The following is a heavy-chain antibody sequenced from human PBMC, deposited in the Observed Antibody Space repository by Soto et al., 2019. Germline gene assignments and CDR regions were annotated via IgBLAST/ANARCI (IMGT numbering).Heavy chain of an antibody. V-gene: IGHV4-34*01. CDR3: ARAAPRDCSGGIGYSGRDY. CDR2: INHSGST. D-gene: IGHD2-15*01. CDR1: GGSFSGYY. Sequence: QVQLQQWGAGLLKPSETLSLTCAVYGGSFSGYYWSWIRQPPGKGLEWIGEINHSGSTNYNPSLMCHVTTPVEPSNTQFSLTLCFVTAADTALYYGARAAPRDCSGGIGYSGRDYWGQGTLVAVSS. J-gene: IGHJ4*02.